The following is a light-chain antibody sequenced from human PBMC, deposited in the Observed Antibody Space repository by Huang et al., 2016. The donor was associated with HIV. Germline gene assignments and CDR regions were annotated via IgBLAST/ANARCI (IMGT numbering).Light chain of an antibody. CDR2: AAS. J-gene: IGKJ1*01. Sequence: DIQMTQSPSSLSASIGDRVTITCRASQTISNYLNWYQQKPGKAPKLLIYAASSLQSGVPSRFSGSGSGTDFTLTISGLQPEEFATYYCQQSYTTPQTFGQGTKVEIK. CDR1: QTISNY. V-gene: IGKV1-39*01. CDR3: QQSYTTPQT.